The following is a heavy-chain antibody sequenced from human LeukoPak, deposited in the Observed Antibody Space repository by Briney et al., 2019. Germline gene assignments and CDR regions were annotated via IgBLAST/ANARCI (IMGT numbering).Heavy chain of an antibody. J-gene: IGHJ3*02. CDR2: IDYRGST. CDR1: GGSISSYY. CDR3: AREYNYYDSSGYYYHDAFDI. V-gene: IGHV4-59*12. D-gene: IGHD3-22*01. Sequence: SGTLSLTCTVSGGSISSYYWSWIRQPPGKGLEWIAYIDYRGSTTYNPSLKSRVTISVATSRNQFSLKLSSVTAADTAVYYCAREYNYYDSSGYYYHDAFDIWGQGTMVTVSS.